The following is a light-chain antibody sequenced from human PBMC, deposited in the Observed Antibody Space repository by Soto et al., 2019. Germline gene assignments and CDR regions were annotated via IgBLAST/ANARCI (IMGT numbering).Light chain of an antibody. V-gene: IGLV1-40*01. CDR1: SSNIGAGFD. CDR2: DNT. Sequence: QSALKQPSSVSGAPGQRVTISCTGSSSNIGAGFDVHWYQQLPGTAPKLLIYDNTNRPSGVPDRFSGSKSVTSASLAITGLQADEEVDYYCQSYDISLSGSVVFGGVTKLTVL. J-gene: IGLJ2*01. CDR3: QSYDISLSGSVV.